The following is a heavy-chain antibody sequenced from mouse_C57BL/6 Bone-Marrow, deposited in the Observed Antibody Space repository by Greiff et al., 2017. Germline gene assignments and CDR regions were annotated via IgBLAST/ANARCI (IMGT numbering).Heavy chain of an antibody. CDR1: GYTFTSYW. V-gene: IGHV1-50*01. J-gene: IGHJ2*01. D-gene: IGHD1-1*01. CDR3: ASYYGSRFDY. Sequence: QVHVKQSGAELVKPGASVKLSCKASGYTFTSYWMQWVKQRPGQGLEWIGEIDPSDSYTNYNQKFKGKATLTVDTSSSTAYMQLSSLTSEDSAVYYCASYYGSRFDYWGQGTTLTVSS. CDR2: IDPSDSYT.